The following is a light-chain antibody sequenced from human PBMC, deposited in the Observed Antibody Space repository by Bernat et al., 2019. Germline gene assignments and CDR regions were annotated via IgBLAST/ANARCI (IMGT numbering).Light chain of an antibody. CDR2: EVS. CDR1: TSDVGGYDY. CDR3: SSYAGSNNLVV. J-gene: IGLJ2*01. V-gene: IGLV2-8*01. Sequence: QSALTQPPSASGSPGQSVPISCTGTTSDVGGYDYVSWYQQHPGKAPTLMIYEVSKRPSGVPDRFSGSKSGNTASLTVSGLQAEDEADYYCSSYAGSNNLVVFGGGTKLTVL.